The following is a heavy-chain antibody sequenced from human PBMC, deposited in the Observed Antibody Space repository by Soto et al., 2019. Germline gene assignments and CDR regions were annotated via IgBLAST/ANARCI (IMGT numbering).Heavy chain of an antibody. CDR3: ARVAVAGSYLDY. CDR2: IYHGGST. J-gene: IGHJ4*02. Sequence: QVQLQESGPGLVMPSGTLSLTCAVSGGSISSSNWWSWVRQPPGKGLEWIGEIYHGGSTNYNPSLRSRVTVSVDKSKDQFSLKLSSVTAADTAVYYCARVAVAGSYLDYWGQGTLVTVSS. CDR1: GGSISSSNW. V-gene: IGHV4-4*02. D-gene: IGHD6-19*01.